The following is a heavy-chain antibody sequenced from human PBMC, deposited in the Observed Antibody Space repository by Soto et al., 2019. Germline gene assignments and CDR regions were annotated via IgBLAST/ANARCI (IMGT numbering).Heavy chain of an antibody. J-gene: IGHJ6*02. V-gene: IGHV1-2*02. CDR1: GYTFTGYY. CDR3: ARDVGSGSYYNVEGTYGMDV. CDR2: INPNSGGT. Sequence: GASVKVSCKASGYTFTGYYMHWVRQAPGQGLEWMGWINPNSGGTNYAQKFQGRVTMTRDTSISTAYMELSRLRSDDTAVYYCARDVGSGSYYNVEGTYGMDVWGQGATVTVSS. D-gene: IGHD3-10*01.